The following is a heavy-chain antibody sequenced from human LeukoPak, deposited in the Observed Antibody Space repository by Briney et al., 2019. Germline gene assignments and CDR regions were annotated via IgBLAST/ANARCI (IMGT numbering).Heavy chain of an antibody. Sequence: GGSLRLSCAASGFTFSSYWMSWVRQAPGKGLEWVANIKQDGSEKYYVDSVKGRFTISRDNAKNSLYLQMNSLRAEDTAVYYCVRDNPRCCGVVPANIDDFWGQGTLVTVSS. CDR1: GFTFSSYW. CDR3: VRDNPRCCGVVPANIDDF. CDR2: IKQDGSEK. J-gene: IGHJ4*02. D-gene: IGHD2-15*01. V-gene: IGHV3-7*01.